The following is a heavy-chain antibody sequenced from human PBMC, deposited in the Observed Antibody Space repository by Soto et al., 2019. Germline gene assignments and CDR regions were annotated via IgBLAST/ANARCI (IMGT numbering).Heavy chain of an antibody. J-gene: IGHJ6*03. D-gene: IGHD2-15*01. Sequence: GGSLRLSCAASGFTFDDYAMHWVRQAPGKGLEWVSGISWNSGSIGYADSVKGRFTISRDNAKNSLYLQMNSLRAEDTALYYCSKDLQVAAPDYYMDVWGKGTTVTVSS. CDR1: GFTFDDYA. V-gene: IGHV3-9*01. CDR2: ISWNSGSI. CDR3: SKDLQVAAPDYYMDV.